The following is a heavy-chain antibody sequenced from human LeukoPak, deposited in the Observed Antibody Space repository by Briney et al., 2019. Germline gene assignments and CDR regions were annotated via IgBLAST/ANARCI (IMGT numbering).Heavy chain of an antibody. CDR1: GFTFDDYA. CDR3: AAGPTSPPYYYGSGSYYRNDAFDI. D-gene: IGHD3-10*01. V-gene: IGHV3-9*01. J-gene: IGHJ3*02. Sequence: PGRSLRLSCAASGFTFDDYAMHWVRQAPGKGLEWVSGISWNSGSIGYADSVEGRFTISRDNAKNSLYLQMNSLRAEDTAVYYCAAGPTSPPYYYGSGSYYRNDAFDIWGQGTMVTVSS. CDR2: ISWNSGSI.